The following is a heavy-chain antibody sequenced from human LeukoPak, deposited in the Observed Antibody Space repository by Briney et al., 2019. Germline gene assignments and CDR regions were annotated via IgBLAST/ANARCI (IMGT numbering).Heavy chain of an antibody. CDR1: GFSFSSYA. Sequence: PGGSLRLSCAASGFSFSSYAMNWVRQAPGKGLEWVSGISGSGGITNYADSVKGRFTISRDNSKNTLYLQMNSLRAEDTAVYYCATTLKIAAIYPDVWGQGTMVTVST. V-gene: IGHV3-23*01. D-gene: IGHD6-13*01. CDR2: ISGSGGIT. J-gene: IGHJ3*01. CDR3: ATTLKIAAIYPDV.